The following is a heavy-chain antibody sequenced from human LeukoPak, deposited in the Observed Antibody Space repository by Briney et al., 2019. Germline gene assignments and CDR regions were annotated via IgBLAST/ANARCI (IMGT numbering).Heavy chain of an antibody. Sequence: PGRSLRLSCAASGFTFSSYGMHWVRQAPGKGLEWVAVISYDGSNKYYADSAKGRFTISRDNSKNTLYLQMNSLRAEDTAVYYCARIGYGVSFDYWGQGTLVTVSS. V-gene: IGHV3-30*03. J-gene: IGHJ4*02. CDR2: ISYDGSNK. CDR3: ARIGYGVSFDY. CDR1: GFTFSSYG. D-gene: IGHD4/OR15-4a*01.